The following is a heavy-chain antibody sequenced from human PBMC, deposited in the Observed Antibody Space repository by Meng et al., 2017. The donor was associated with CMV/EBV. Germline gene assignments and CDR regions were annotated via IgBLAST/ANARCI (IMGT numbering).Heavy chain of an antibody. D-gene: IGHD1-26*01. J-gene: IGHJ4*02. CDR2: ISGSGGKT. Sequence: GESLKISCAASGFTFSSYAMTWVRQAPGKGLEWVSAISGSGGKTYYTDSVKGRFTISRDDSKNTLFLQMNSLRAEDTAIYCCAKGLKWELPIDYRGQGTLVTVSS. CDR1: GFTFSSYA. V-gene: IGHV3-23*01. CDR3: AKGLKWELPIDY.